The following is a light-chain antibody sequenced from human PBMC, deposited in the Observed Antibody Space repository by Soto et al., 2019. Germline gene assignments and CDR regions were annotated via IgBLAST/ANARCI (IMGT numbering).Light chain of an antibody. J-gene: IGKJ3*01. Sequence: DIQMTQSPSSLSASVGDRVTITCRASQIIGNYLNWYQQKPGEAPKFLIYAASTLQSGVPSRFSGSGSGTDFTLTINSLQPEDFATYYCQQTYNTPFTFGPGTKVDIK. CDR1: QIIGNY. CDR2: AAS. CDR3: QQTYNTPFT. V-gene: IGKV1-39*01.